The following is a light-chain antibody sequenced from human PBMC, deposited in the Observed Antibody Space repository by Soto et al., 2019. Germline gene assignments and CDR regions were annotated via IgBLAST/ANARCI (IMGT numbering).Light chain of an antibody. J-gene: IGKJ1*01. CDR3: QQYGSSPRT. Sequence: EIVLTQSPGTLSLSPGERATLSCRASQSVSSSYLAWYQQKPGQAPRLLIYGASSRATDIPDRFRGSGSGTALNLTISRLEPDDIAVYYCQQYGSSPRTFGQGTKVEIQ. CDR2: GAS. CDR1: QSVSSSY. V-gene: IGKV3-20*01.